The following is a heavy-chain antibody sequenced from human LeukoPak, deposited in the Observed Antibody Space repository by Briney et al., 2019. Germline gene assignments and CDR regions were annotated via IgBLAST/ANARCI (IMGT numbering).Heavy chain of an antibody. CDR3: ATYGDFGEGHGRLRGY. Sequence: PGGSLRLSCAASGFSFSSYWMYWVRQAPGRGLEWVANIRQDGGEKNYVDSVKGRFTISRDNAKNSLYLQMNSLRAEDTAVYYCATYGDFGEGHGRLRGYWGQGTLVTVSS. V-gene: IGHV3-7*02. J-gene: IGHJ4*02. CDR1: GFSFSSYW. CDR2: IRQDGGEK. D-gene: IGHD4-17*01.